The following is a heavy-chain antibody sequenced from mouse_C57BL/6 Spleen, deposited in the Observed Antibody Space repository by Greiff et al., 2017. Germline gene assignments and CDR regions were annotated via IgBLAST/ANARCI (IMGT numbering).Heavy chain of an antibody. J-gene: IGHJ4*01. Sequence: VQLKESGPGLVKPSQSLSLTCSVTGYSITSGYYWNWIRQFPGNKLEWMGYISYDGSNNYNPSLKNRISITRDTSKNQFFLKLNSVTTEDTATYYCARALTTVVATDAMDYWGQGTSVTVSS. D-gene: IGHD1-1*01. CDR1: GYSITSGYY. CDR2: ISYDGSN. V-gene: IGHV3-6*01. CDR3: ARALTTVVATDAMDY.